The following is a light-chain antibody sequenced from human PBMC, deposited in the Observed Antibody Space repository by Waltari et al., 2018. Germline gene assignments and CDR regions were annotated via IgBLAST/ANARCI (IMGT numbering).Light chain of an antibody. CDR2: YDR. J-gene: IGLJ1*01. CDR3: QVWHADIDPGV. CDR1: NIGSYS. Sequence: SYVLTQPPSVSVAPGETASITCGGDNIGSYSVHWYQQKPGQAPVLVIFYDRDRPSGIPARFSGSNSGNTATLTITSVEAGDEARYYCQVWHADIDPGVFGTGTEVTVL. V-gene: IGLV3-21*04.